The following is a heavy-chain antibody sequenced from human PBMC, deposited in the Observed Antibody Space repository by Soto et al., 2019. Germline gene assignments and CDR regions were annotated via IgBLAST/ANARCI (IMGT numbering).Heavy chain of an antibody. CDR3: ARILNYGDYEGFDY. CDR1: GGSISSYY. CDR2: IYYSGST. V-gene: IGHV4-59*08. Sequence: SETLSLTCTVSGGSISSYYWSWIRQPPGKGLEWIGYIYYSGSTNYNPSLKSRVTISVDTSKNQFSLKLSSVTAADTAVYYCARILNYGDYEGFDYWGQGTLVTVSS. J-gene: IGHJ4*02. D-gene: IGHD4-17*01.